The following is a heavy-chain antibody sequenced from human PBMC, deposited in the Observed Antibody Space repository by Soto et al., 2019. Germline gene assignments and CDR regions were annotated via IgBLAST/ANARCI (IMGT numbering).Heavy chain of an antibody. Sequence: SETLSLTCIVSGGSISDYHWSWIRQSAGKGLEWIGRLYSSGSDNTNYNPSLKSRVTISVDTSKDQFSLKLSSVAAPDTAIYYCVTTRGIAVGGSFDHWGQGTLVTVSS. J-gene: IGHJ5*02. V-gene: IGHV4-4*07. D-gene: IGHD6-13*01. CDR1: GGSISDYH. CDR2: LYSSGSDNT. CDR3: VTTRGIAVGGSFDH.